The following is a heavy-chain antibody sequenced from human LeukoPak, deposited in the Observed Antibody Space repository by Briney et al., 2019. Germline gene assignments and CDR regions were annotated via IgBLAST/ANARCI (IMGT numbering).Heavy chain of an antibody. Sequence: PGGSLRLSCAASGFTFSSCSMNWVRQAPGKGLEWVSSISSSSSYIYYADSVKGRFTISRDNAKNSLYLQMNSLRAEDTAVYYCARAMAVGATGGDAFDIWGQGTMVTVSS. D-gene: IGHD1-26*01. V-gene: IGHV3-21*01. J-gene: IGHJ3*02. CDR3: ARAMAVGATGGDAFDI. CDR2: ISSSSSYI. CDR1: GFTFSSCS.